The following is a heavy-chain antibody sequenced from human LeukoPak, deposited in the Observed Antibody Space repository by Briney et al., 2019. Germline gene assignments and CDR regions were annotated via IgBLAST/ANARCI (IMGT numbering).Heavy chain of an antibody. CDR2: IYYGGRT. Sequence: SETLSLTCIVSGDSISSSNYYWGWIRQPPGKGLEWIGSIYYGGRTYYNPSLKSRVTISVDTSMNRFSLRVTSVTAADTAVYYCVRIRSVLNWFDPWGHGTLVTVSS. V-gene: IGHV4-39*01. CDR1: GDSISSSNYY. CDR3: VRIRSVLNWFDP. D-gene: IGHD5/OR15-5a*01. J-gene: IGHJ5*02.